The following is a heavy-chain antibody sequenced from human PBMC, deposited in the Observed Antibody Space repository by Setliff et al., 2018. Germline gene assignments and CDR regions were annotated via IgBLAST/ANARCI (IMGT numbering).Heavy chain of an antibody. CDR1: NGSLNRNGYY. CDR3: AKDKYSFGSGIYWNSFDL. CDR2: VYHRGTT. D-gene: IGHD3-10*01. V-gene: IGHV4-39*02. Sequence: SETLSLTCTVSNGSLNRNGYYWAWVRQPPGKGLEWIASVYHRGTTYYNPSLKSRVTTSVDTSKNQFSLKLISVTAADTAVYYCAKDKYSFGSGIYWNSFDLWGQGNPGHRLL. J-gene: IGHJ4*01.